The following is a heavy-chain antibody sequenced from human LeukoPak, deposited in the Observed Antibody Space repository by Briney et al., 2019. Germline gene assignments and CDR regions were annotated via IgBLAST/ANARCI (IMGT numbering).Heavy chain of an antibody. CDR2: IWYDGSNK. CDR3: ARDNEQWLVHYYFDY. D-gene: IGHD6-19*01. V-gene: IGHV3-33*01. CDR1: GFTFSSYG. Sequence: GGSLRLSCAASGFTFSSYGMHWVRQAPGKGLEWVAVIWYDGSNKYYADSVKGRFTISRDNSKNTLYLQMNSLRAEDTTMYYCARDNEQWLVHYYFDYWGQGTLVTVSS. J-gene: IGHJ4*02.